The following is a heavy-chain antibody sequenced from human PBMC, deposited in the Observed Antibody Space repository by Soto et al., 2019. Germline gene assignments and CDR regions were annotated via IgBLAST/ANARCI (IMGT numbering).Heavy chain of an antibody. Sequence: EVQLFESGGALVQPGGSLRLSCAASRLTFSNYVVNWVRQAPGKGLEWVSTVGGTGDTYYPDSVKGRFTISRDNSKNMIYLLMSGLRAEDTAVYYCATSGHCNSLKCTSFDMWGQGTMVAVSS. V-gene: IGHV3-23*01. D-gene: IGHD2-2*01. CDR1: RLTFSNYV. J-gene: IGHJ3*02. CDR2: VGGTGDT. CDR3: ATSGHCNSLKCTSFDM.